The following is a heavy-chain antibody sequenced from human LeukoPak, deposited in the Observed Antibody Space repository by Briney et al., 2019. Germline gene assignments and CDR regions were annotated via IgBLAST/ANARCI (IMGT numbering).Heavy chain of an antibody. CDR1: GFTFSHYA. D-gene: IGHD3-16*02. V-gene: IGHV3-30*01. J-gene: IGHJ4*02. Sequence: GRSLRLSCAASGFTFSHYAMHWVRQTPGKGLEWVAFVSYDGSWDSHSDSVKGRFTISRDDSKNTLYLQMTRLRAEDTAVYYCTREERGYIPAFWGQGTLVTVSS. CDR3: TREERGYIPAF. CDR2: VSYDGSWD.